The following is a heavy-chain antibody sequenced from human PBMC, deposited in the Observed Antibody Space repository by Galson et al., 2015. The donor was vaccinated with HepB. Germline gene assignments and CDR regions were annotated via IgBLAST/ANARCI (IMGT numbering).Heavy chain of an antibody. CDR3: AKIPIAVAGTFAY. J-gene: IGHJ4*02. D-gene: IGHD6-19*01. V-gene: IGHV3-30*18. CDR1: GFTFSSYG. CDR2: ISYDGSNK. Sequence: SLRLSCAASGFTFSSYGMHWVRQAPGKGLEWVAVISYDGSNKYYADSVKGRFTISRDNSKNTLYLQMNSLRAEDTAVYYCAKIPIAVAGTFAYWGQGTLVTVSS.